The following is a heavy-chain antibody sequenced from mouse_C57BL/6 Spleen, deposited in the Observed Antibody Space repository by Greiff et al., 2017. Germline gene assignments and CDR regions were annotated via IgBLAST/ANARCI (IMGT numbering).Heavy chain of an antibody. V-gene: IGHV1-55*01. CDR3: ARKRDSSGPFAY. J-gene: IGHJ3*01. CDR1: GYTFTSYW. D-gene: IGHD3-2*02. Sequence: QVQLQQPGAELVKPGASVKMSCKASGYTFTSYWITWVKQRPGQGLEWIGDIYPGSGSTNYNEKFKSKATLTVDTSSSTAYMQLSSLTSEDSAVYYCARKRDSSGPFAYWGQGTLVTVSA. CDR2: IYPGSGST.